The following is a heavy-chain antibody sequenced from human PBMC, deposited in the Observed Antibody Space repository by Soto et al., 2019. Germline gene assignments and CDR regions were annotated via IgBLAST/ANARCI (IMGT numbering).Heavy chain of an antibody. V-gene: IGHV3-23*01. Sequence: GGSLRLSCAASGFTFSSYAMSWVRQAPGKGLEWVSAISGSGGSTYYADSVKGRFTISRDNSKNTVYLQMNSLRAEDTAVYYGAKRTGTYYYDSSGCPGAFDIWGQGTMVTVSS. D-gene: IGHD3-22*01. J-gene: IGHJ3*02. CDR3: AKRTGTYYYDSSGCPGAFDI. CDR2: ISGSGGST. CDR1: GFTFSSYA.